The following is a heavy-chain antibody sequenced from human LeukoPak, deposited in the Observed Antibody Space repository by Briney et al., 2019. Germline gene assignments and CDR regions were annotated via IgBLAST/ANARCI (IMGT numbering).Heavy chain of an antibody. CDR1: GFTFSSYA. CDR3: ASGYFDFP. J-gene: IGHJ5*02. Sequence: PGGSLRLSCAASGFTFSSYAMHWVRQAPGKGLEWVAVISYDGRNKYYADSVKGQFTISRDNSKNTLYLQINSLRAEDTAVYYCASGYFDFPWGQGTLVTVSS. CDR2: ISYDGRNK. V-gene: IGHV3-30-3*01. D-gene: IGHD3-9*01.